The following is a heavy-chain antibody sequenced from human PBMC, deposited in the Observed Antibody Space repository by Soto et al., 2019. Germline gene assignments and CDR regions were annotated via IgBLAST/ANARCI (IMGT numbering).Heavy chain of an antibody. J-gene: IGHJ3*02. CDR3: AKDKEIDAFDI. CDR1: GVTFGGFA. Sequence: GGSLRLSCASSGVTFGGFAVRLVRQAPGKGLEWVSAISGSGGSTYYADSVKGRFTISRDNSKNTLYLQMNSLRAEDTAVYYCAKDKEIDAFDIWGQGTMVTVSS. V-gene: IGHV3-23*01. CDR2: ISGSGGST.